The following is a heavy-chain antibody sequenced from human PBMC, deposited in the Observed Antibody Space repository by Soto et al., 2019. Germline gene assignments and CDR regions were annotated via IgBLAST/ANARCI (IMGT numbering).Heavy chain of an antibody. V-gene: IGHV3-30-3*01. D-gene: IGHD4-17*01. CDR1: GFTFSSYA. CDR3: ARDSGGTVTTREDLMDV. CDR2: ISYDGSNK. Sequence: GGSLRLSCAASGFTFSSYAMHWVRQAPGKGLEWVAVISYDGSNKYYADSVKGRFTISRDNSKNTLYLQMNSLRAEDTAVYYCARDSGGTVTTREDLMDVWGQGTTVTVSS. J-gene: IGHJ6*02.